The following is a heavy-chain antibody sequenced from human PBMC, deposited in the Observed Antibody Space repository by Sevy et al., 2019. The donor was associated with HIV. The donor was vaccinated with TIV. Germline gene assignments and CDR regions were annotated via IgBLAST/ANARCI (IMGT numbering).Heavy chain of an antibody. CDR1: GFTFSSYA. V-gene: IGHV3-23*01. D-gene: IGHD6-25*01. Sequence: GGSLRLSCAASGFTFSSYAMSWVRQAPGKGLEWVSAISGSGGSTYYADSVKGRFTISRDNSKNPLYLQMNSLRAEATAVYYGEKDDRIAAAGLIAFDIWGQGTMVTVSS. J-gene: IGHJ3*02. CDR2: ISGSGGST. CDR3: EKDDRIAAAGLIAFDI.